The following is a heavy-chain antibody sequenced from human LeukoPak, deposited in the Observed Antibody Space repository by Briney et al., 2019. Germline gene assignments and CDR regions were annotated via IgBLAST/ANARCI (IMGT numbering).Heavy chain of an antibody. V-gene: IGHV4-34*01. CDR1: GGSFSGYY. CDR2: INHSGST. J-gene: IGHJ4*02. D-gene: IGHD3-22*01. Sequence: PSETLSLTCAVYGGSFSGYYWSWIRQPPGKGLEWIGEINHSGSTNYNPSLKSRVTISVDTSKNQFSLKLSSVTAADTAVYYCARGPHTGVNYYDSSGYYYWGQGTLVTVSS. CDR3: ARGPHTGVNYYDSSGYYY.